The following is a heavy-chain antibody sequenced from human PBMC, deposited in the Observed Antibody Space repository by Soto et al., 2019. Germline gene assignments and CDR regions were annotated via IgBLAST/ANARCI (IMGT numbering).Heavy chain of an antibody. CDR3: ARNWREDYYGMDV. V-gene: IGHV3-7*03. Sequence: GGSLRLSCAASGFTLNNYFMSWVRQAPGKGLEWVANIKQDGSEIYYVDAVKGRFTISRDNAKNSLYLQMSGLRAEDTAVYYCARNWREDYYGMDVWGQGTTVTVSS. CDR1: GFTLNNYF. D-gene: IGHD1-26*01. CDR2: IKQDGSEI. J-gene: IGHJ6*02.